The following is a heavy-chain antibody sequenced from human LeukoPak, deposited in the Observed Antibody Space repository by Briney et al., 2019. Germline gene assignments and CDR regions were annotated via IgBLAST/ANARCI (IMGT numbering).Heavy chain of an antibody. CDR2: ISSSGSTI. J-gene: IGHJ4*02. CDR1: GFXFSTYN. V-gene: IGHV3-48*04. Sequence: GGSLRLSCAASGFXFSTYNMNWVRQAPGKGQEWVSYISSSGSTIYYADSVKGRFTISRDNAKNSLYLQMNSLRAEDTAVYYCARAFGPLRFDYWGQGTLVTVSS. D-gene: IGHD3-3*02. CDR3: ARAFGPLRFDY.